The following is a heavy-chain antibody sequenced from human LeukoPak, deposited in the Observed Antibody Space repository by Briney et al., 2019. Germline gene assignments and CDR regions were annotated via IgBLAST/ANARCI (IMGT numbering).Heavy chain of an antibody. V-gene: IGHV4-4*07. CDR3: ARYRYYEIGGGFDI. J-gene: IGHJ3*02. Sequence: SETLSLTCTVSGGSISSYYWSWIRKPAGKGLEWIGRIYTSGSTNYNPSLKSRVTMSVDTSKNQFSLKLSSVTAADTAVYYCARYRYYEIGGGFDIWGQGTMVTASS. CDR1: GGSISSYY. D-gene: IGHD3-22*01. CDR2: IYTSGST.